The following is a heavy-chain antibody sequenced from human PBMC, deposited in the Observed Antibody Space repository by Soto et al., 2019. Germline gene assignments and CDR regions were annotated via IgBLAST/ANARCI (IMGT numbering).Heavy chain of an antibody. Sequence: QVQLVQSGAEVRKPGASVTVSCRSSGDSFNGYYIHWVRQAPGQGLEWMGWTNPNGGVTKYAQKFQGLVSMTRDTSIRTVYMQLSRLRSDDTAVYYCARESGGATATLDYYYFDMDVWGTGTTVTVSS. D-gene: IGHD1-26*01. CDR2: TNPNGGVT. CDR1: GDSFNGYY. CDR3: ARESGGATATLDYYYFDMDV. V-gene: IGHV1-2*04. J-gene: IGHJ6*03.